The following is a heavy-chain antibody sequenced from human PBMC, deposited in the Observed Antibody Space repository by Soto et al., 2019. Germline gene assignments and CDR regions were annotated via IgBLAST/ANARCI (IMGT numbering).Heavy chain of an antibody. CDR3: ASPKIAFYNWFDP. V-gene: IGHV4-59*08. CDR1: GGSISSYY. J-gene: IGHJ5*02. Sequence: PSETLSLTCTVSGGSISSYYWSWIRQPPEKGLEWIGYIYYSGSTYHNPSLKSRVTISVDTSKNQFSLKLSSVTAADTAVYYCASPKIAFYNWFDPWGQGTLVTVSS. CDR2: IYYSGST. D-gene: IGHD3-3*02.